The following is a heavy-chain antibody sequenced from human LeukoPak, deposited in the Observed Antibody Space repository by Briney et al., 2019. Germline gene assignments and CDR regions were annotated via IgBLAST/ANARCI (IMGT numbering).Heavy chain of an antibody. V-gene: IGHV3-23*01. CDR2: ISGSGTST. J-gene: IGHJ6*03. CDR3: AKRPGYCSSTSCYYYYYMDV. D-gene: IGHD2-2*01. CDR1: GFSFSTYW. Sequence: GGSLRLSCAASGFSFSTYWMSWVRQAPGKGLEWVSAISGSGTSTYYADSVKGRFTISRDNSKNTLYMQMNSLRGDDTAVYYCAKRPGYCSSTSCYYYYYMDVWGDGATVTVSS.